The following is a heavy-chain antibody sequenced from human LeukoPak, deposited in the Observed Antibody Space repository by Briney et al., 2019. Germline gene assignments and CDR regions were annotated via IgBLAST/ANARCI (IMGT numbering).Heavy chain of an antibody. CDR3: ARPEYYYDSSGYYYGV. Sequence: ASVTVSFRASGYTFTVYYMHWVRQAPGQGLEWVGVINPSGGSTSYAQKFQGRVTMTRDTSTSTVYMELSSLRSEDTAVYYCARPEYYYDSSGYYYGVWGQGTLVTVSS. CDR2: INPSGGST. D-gene: IGHD3-22*01. CDR1: GYTFTVYY. V-gene: IGHV1-46*01. J-gene: IGHJ4*02.